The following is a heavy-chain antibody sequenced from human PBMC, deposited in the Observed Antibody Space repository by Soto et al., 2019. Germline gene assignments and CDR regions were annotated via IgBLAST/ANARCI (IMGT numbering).Heavy chain of an antibody. CDR3: AKDWFDY. CDR1: GFTFSNFG. CDR2: ISYVGNDK. V-gene: IGHV3-30*18. J-gene: IGHJ5*01. Sequence: GGSLRLSCAASGFTFSNFGMHWVRQAPGKGLAWVAGISYVGNDKYYADSVKGRFTISRDNSKSTLYLQMNSLRVDDTAEYYCAKDWFDYWGPGTQVTVSS.